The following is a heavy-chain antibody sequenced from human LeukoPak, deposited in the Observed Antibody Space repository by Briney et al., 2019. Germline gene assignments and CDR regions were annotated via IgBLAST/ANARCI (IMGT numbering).Heavy chain of an antibody. CDR3: AKADSITLVRGVVKFDF. D-gene: IGHD3-10*01. CDR1: GFTFSSYA. Sequence: RGSLRLSCAASGFTFSSYAMNWVRQAPGKGLEWVSGISGSGGNTYYADSVKGRVTIPRDNSKNTLFLQMNSLRAEDTAVYYCAKADSITLVRGVVKFDFWGQGTLVTVPP. CDR2: ISGSGGNT. V-gene: IGHV3-23*01. J-gene: IGHJ4*02.